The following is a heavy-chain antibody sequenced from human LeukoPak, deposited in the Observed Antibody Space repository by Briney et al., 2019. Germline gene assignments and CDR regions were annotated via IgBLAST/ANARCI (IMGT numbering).Heavy chain of an antibody. J-gene: IGHJ4*02. D-gene: IGHD6-13*01. CDR2: ISYDGRNK. Sequence: GGSLRLSCAASGFTFNNYGMHWVRQAPGKGLEWVAVISYDGRNKHYPDSVKGRFTISRDISTDTLWLQMDSLRTEDTAVYYCAKDISLAAAEGGDFDYLGRGTLVIVSS. CDR1: GFTFNNYG. V-gene: IGHV3-30*18. CDR3: AKDISLAAAEGGDFDY.